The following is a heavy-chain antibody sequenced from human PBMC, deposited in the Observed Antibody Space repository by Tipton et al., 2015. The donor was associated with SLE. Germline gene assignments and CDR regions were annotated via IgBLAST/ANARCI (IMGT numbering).Heavy chain of an antibody. J-gene: IGHJ4*02. CDR2: IYYSGTT. V-gene: IGHV4-39*02. D-gene: IGHD3-10*01. Sequence: TLSLTCTVTGDSINSGSYYWGWIRQPPGKGLEWIGGIYYSGTTDYNPSLKSRVTMPADTSKNHFSMKLSSVTAADTAVYYCARYRGVFVATIDYWGQGTLVTVSS. CDR3: ARYRGVFVATIDY. CDR1: GDSINSGSYY.